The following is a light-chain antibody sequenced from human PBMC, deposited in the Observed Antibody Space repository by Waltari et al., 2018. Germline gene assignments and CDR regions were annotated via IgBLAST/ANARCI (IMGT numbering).Light chain of an antibody. Sequence: EIVMTQSSLSLPVTPGQPASFSCRSSQSLQHANGASYLDWYLQRPGQSPQLLIYLASSRASGVPDRFSGSGSGTHFTLTISRVEAEDIGIYYCMQALQLPKTFGQGTKVEFK. CDR2: LAS. J-gene: IGKJ1*01. CDR1: QSLQHANGASY. V-gene: IGKV2-28*01. CDR3: MQALQLPKT.